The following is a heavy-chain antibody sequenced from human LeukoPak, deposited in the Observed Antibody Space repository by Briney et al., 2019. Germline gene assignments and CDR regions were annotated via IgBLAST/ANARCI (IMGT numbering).Heavy chain of an antibody. D-gene: IGHD3-10*01. Sequence: GGSLRLSCAASGFTFSSYWMSWVGQAPGKGLKWVANIKQDGSEKYYVDSVKGRFTISRDNAKNSLYLQMNSLRAEDTAVYYCARDYMVRGVMPLFDPWGQGTLVTVSS. J-gene: IGHJ5*02. CDR1: GFTFSSYW. CDR3: ARDYMVRGVMPLFDP. V-gene: IGHV3-7*01. CDR2: IKQDGSEK.